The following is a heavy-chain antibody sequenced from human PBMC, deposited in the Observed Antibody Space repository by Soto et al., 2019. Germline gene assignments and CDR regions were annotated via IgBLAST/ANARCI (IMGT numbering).Heavy chain of an antibody. CDR3: ARVGGTVDFWSGYEY. V-gene: IGHV1-69*02. Sequence: ASVKVACKASGGTFSSYTISWVRQAPGQGLEWMGRIIPILGIANYAQKFQGRVTITADKSTSTAYMELSSLRSEDTAVYYCARVGGTVDFWSGYEYWGQGTLVTVSS. D-gene: IGHD3-3*01. CDR2: IIPILGIA. CDR1: GGTFSSYT. J-gene: IGHJ4*02.